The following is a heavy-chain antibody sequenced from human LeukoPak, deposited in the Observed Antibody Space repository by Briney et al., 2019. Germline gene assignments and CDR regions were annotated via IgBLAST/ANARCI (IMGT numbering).Heavy chain of an antibody. D-gene: IGHD1-26*01. CDR3: ARHVGNYYYMDV. CDR1: GGSTSSSNW. CDR2: IYHSGST. V-gene: IGHV4-4*02. Sequence: SETLSLTCAVSGGSTSSSNWWSWVRQPPGKGLEWIGEIYHSGSTNYNPSLKSRVTISVDTSKNQFSLKLSSVTAADTAVYYCARHVGNYYYMDVWGKGTTVTVSS. J-gene: IGHJ6*03.